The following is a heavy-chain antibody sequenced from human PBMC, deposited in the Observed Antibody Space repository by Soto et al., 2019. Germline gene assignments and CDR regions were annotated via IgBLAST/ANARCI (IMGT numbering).Heavy chain of an antibody. CDR2: IWYDGSNK. Sequence: PGGSLRLSCAASGFTFSSYGMHWVRQAPGKGLEWLAVIWYDGSNKYYADSVKGRFTISRDNSKNTLYLQMNSLRAEDTAVYYCARAIQIGYCISTRCRLRTTGHHYGMAVWGQGTTVTGSS. CDR3: ARAIQIGYCISTRCRLRTTGHHYGMAV. J-gene: IGHJ6*02. D-gene: IGHD2-2*01. V-gene: IGHV3-33*08. CDR1: GFTFSSYG.